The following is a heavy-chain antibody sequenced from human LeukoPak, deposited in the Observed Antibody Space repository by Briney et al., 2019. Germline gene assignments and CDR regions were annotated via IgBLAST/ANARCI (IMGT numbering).Heavy chain of an antibody. J-gene: IGHJ4*02. V-gene: IGHV3-21*01. Sequence: GGSLRLSXAASGFTFSSYSMNWVRQAPGKGLEWVASISSSSSYIYYADSVKGRFTTSRDNAKNSLYLQMNSLRAEDTAVYYCARDQGYYDSSGPIDYWGQGTLVTVSS. CDR1: GFTFSSYS. D-gene: IGHD3-22*01. CDR2: ISSSSSYI. CDR3: ARDQGYYDSSGPIDY.